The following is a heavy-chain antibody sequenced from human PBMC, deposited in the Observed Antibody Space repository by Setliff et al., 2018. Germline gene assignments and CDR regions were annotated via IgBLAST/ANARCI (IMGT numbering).Heavy chain of an antibody. CDR3: ARVYAYSYGVDS. CDR2: IKQDGSTK. D-gene: IGHD5-18*01. CDR1: GFSFSRHW. J-gene: IGHJ4*02. Sequence: QTGGSLRLSCVVSGFSFSRHWMSWARQAPGKGLEWVADIKQDGSTKYYLDSVKGRFTISRDNAKRSLYLQMNGLRAEDTAVYYCARVYAYSYGVDSWGQGTQVTVSS. V-gene: IGHV3-7*01.